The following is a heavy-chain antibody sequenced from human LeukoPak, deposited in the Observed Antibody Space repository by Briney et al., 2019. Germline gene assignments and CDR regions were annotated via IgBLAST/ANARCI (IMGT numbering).Heavy chain of an antibody. J-gene: IGHJ6*03. V-gene: IGHV1-24*01. CDR1: GYTLTELS. D-gene: IGHD6-19*01. CDR2: FDPEDGET. Sequence: ASVKVSCKVSGYTLTELSMHWVRQAPGKGLEWMGGFDPEDGETIYAQKFQGRVTMTEDTSTDTAYMELSSLRSEDTAVYYCATDSIAVAGTDYYYYMDVWGKGTTVTVSS. CDR3: ATDSIAVAGTDYYYYMDV.